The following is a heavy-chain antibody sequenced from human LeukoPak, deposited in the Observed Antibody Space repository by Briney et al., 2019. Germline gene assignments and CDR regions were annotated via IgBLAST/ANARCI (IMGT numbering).Heavy chain of an antibody. Sequence: GGSLRLSRAASGFTFDAYGSSWVRQAPGKGLEWVSGINWNGGSTGYADSVKGRFTISRDNAKNSLYLQMNSLRAEDTALYYCATEPYYYDSSARDDYYYGMGVCGQGTTVTVSS. J-gene: IGHJ6*02. CDR2: INWNGGST. V-gene: IGHV3-20*04. CDR1: GFTFDAYG. D-gene: IGHD3-22*01. CDR3: ATEPYYYDSSARDDYYYGMGV.